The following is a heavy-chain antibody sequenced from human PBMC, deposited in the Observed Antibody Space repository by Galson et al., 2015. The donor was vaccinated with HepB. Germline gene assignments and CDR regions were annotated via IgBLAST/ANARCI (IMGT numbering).Heavy chain of an antibody. Sequence: SLRLSCAASGFTFSSYTMHWVRQGPGKGLEWVAVISYDGSNKYYADSVKGRFTISRDNSKNTLYVQTNSLRAEDTAVYYCGRAGRMWDPYYYYGLDVWGQGTTVTVSS. CDR2: ISYDGSNK. CDR1: GFTFSSYT. V-gene: IGHV3-30*04. D-gene: IGHD1-26*01. J-gene: IGHJ6*02. CDR3: GRAGRMWDPYYYYGLDV.